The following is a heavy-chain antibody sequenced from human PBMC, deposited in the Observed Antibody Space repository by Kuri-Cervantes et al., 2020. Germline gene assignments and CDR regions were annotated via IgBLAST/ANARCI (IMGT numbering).Heavy chain of an antibody. J-gene: IGHJ4*02. D-gene: IGHD3-10*01. CDR2: ISYDGSNK. Sequence: GGSLRPSCAASGFTFSSCSMNWVRQAPGKGLEWVAVISYDGSNKYYADSVKGRFTISRDNSKNTLYLQMNSLRAEDTAVYYCARGMGRYGSGSYVFDYWGQGTLVTVSS. CDR1: GFTFSSCS. V-gene: IGHV3-30*03. CDR3: ARGMGRYGSGSYVFDY.